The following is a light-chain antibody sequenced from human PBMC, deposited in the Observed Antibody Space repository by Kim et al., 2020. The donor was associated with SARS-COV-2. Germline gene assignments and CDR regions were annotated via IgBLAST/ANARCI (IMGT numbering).Light chain of an antibody. CDR2: GKN. V-gene: IGLV3-19*01. Sequence: SSELTQDPAVSVALGQTVRITCQGDNLRSYYASWYQQKPGQAPVLVIYGKNNRPSGIPDRFSGSSSGNTASLTITGAQAEDEADYYCNSRDSSGNPFGGGTQLTVL. CDR1: NLRSYY. J-gene: IGLJ2*01. CDR3: NSRDSSGNP.